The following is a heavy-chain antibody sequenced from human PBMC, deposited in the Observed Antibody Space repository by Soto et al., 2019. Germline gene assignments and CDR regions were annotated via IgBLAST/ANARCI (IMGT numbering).Heavy chain of an antibody. Sequence: QVQLVQSGDEVKKPGASVKVSCKASGYIFVNYGIAWVRQAPGQGLEWMGWISPYTGNTHSATKIQGRLTMTTDTSXSTAYMALGSLTSDQTAVYYCVMVDNYVTPTPQDVWGQGTTVTVSS. CDR1: GYIFVNYG. J-gene: IGHJ6*02. V-gene: IGHV1-18*01. D-gene: IGHD3-16*01. CDR3: VMVDNYVTPTPQDV. CDR2: ISPYTGNT.